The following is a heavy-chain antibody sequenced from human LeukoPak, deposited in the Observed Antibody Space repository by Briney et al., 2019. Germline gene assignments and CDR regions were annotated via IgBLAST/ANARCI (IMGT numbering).Heavy chain of an antibody. CDR2: ISGSGGST. D-gene: IGHD5-12*01. V-gene: IGHV3-23*01. Sequence: GGSLRLSCAASGFTFSSYAMSWVRQAPGKGLEWVSAISGSGGSTYYADSVKGRFTISRDNSKNTLYLQMNSLRAEDTAVYYCARDSGWLRFHYWGQGTLVTVSS. CDR1: GFTFSSYA. J-gene: IGHJ4*02. CDR3: ARDSGWLRFHY.